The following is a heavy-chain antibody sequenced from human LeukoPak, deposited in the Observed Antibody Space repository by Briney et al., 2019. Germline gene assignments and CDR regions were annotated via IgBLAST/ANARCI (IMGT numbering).Heavy chain of an antibody. Sequence: PGGSLRLSCAASGFTFSNYGIHWVRQAPDKGLEWVAVISYDGNNKYYADSVKGRFTISRDNSKNTLSLQMNSLRAEDTAVYYCAKGVDYCSGGSCPADYWGPGTLVTVSS. D-gene: IGHD2-15*01. CDR2: ISYDGNNK. V-gene: IGHV3-30*18. CDR1: GFTFSNYG. J-gene: IGHJ4*02. CDR3: AKGVDYCSGGSCPADY.